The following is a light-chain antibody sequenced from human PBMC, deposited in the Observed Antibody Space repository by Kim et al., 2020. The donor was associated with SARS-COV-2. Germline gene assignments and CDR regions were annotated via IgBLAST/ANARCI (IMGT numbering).Light chain of an antibody. Sequence: SVAPKETVTFTCRASQDIGGNLHWYQQKPGQSPRLLIKYASRSISGVPSRFSGSGSGTDYALTINGLETEDAATYYCHQSGTLPHTFGRGTKLEIK. CDR1: QDIGGN. CDR3: HQSGTLPHT. CDR2: YAS. J-gene: IGKJ2*01. V-gene: IGKV6-21*02.